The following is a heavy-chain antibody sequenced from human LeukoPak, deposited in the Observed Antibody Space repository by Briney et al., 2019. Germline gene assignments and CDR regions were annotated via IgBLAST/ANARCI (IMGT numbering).Heavy chain of an antibody. J-gene: IGHJ4*02. CDR1: GFTFDDYA. CDR3: ARDVRGYANNFDY. D-gene: IGHD3-22*01. Sequence: GRSLRLSCAASGFTFDDYAMHWVRQAPGKGLEWVSGISWNGGSIGCADSVKGRFTISRDNAKNSLYLQMNSLRAGDTAVYYCARDVRGYANNFDYWGQGTLVTVSS. CDR2: ISWNGGSI. V-gene: IGHV3-9*01.